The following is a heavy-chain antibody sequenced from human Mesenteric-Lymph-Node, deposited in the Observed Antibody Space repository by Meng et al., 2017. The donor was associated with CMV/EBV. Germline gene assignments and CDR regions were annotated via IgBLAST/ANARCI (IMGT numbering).Heavy chain of an antibody. V-gene: IGHV1-69*10. Sequence: SVKVSCKASGGTFSSYGISWVRQAPGQGLEWMGGIIPILGIENYAQKFQGRVTITADKSTSTAYMELSSLRSEDTAVYYCARDSLGVDSSGYSSYWGQGTLVTVSS. D-gene: IGHD3-22*01. J-gene: IGHJ4*02. CDR1: GGTFSSYG. CDR2: IIPILGIE. CDR3: ARDSLGVDSSGYSSY.